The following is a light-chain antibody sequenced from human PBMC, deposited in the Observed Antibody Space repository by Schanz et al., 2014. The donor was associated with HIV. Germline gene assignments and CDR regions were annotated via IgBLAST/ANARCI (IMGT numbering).Light chain of an antibody. J-gene: IGLJ2*01. V-gene: IGLV2-14*03. CDR2: DVT. CDR1: SSDVGGSDS. Sequence: QSALTQPASVSGSPGQSITISCTGTSSDVGGSDSVSWFQQNPGKAPRLLIYDVTNRPSGVSHRFSGSKSGNTASLTISGLQAEDEADYYCSSYTSTNTLAVLGGGTKLTVL. CDR3: SSYTSTNTLAV.